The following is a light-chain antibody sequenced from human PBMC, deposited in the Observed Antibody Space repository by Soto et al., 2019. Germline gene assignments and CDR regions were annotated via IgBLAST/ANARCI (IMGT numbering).Light chain of an antibody. Sequence: EIVLTQSPATLSLSPGERATLSCRASQSVSSYLAWYQQKPGQAPRLLIYDASNRATGIPARFSGSGSGTDFTLTISSLVHEDFAVYYCPQRSNWPPLTFGGGTKVEIK. J-gene: IGKJ4*01. CDR1: QSVSSY. V-gene: IGKV3-11*01. CDR3: PQRSNWPPLT. CDR2: DAS.